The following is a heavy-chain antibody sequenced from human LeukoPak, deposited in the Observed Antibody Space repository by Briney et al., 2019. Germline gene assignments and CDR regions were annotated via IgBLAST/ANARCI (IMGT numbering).Heavy chain of an antibody. CDR2: IYYNGKT. J-gene: IGHJ3*02. Sequence: SETLSLTCSVSGGSMSRHYWSWIRQPPGKGLEWIGYIYYNGKTYYNPSLQSRVTISIDTSKNLFPLKLTSVTAADTAVYSCARLLDNDSSGDPDTFDMWGQGTMVTVSS. D-gene: IGHD3-22*01. CDR1: GGSMSRHY. CDR3: ARLLDNDSSGDPDTFDM. V-gene: IGHV4-59*11.